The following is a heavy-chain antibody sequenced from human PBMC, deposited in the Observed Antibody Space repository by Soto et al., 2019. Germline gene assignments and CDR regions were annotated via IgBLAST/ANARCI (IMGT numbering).Heavy chain of an antibody. J-gene: IGHJ4*02. CDR3: ARLDFSSGYYSAS. CDR1: GFTFTDHY. D-gene: IGHD3-22*01. CDR2: IRNKANSYTT. Sequence: EVQLVESGGGLVQPGGSLRLSCAASGFTFTDHYMDWVRQAPGKGLEWVGRIRNKANSYTTVYAASVTGRFTISRDDSKSSVYLQMNSLKTEDTAVYYCARLDFSSGYYSASWGQGTLVTVSS. V-gene: IGHV3-72*01.